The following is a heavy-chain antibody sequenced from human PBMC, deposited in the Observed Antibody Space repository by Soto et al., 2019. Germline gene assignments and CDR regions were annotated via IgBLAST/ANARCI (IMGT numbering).Heavy chain of an antibody. CDR3: ARRLRYFDWLLEFDY. J-gene: IGHJ4*02. CDR2: ISYDGSNK. CDR1: GFTFSSYG. V-gene: IGHV3-30*03. D-gene: IGHD3-9*01. Sequence: PGGSLRLSCAASGFTFSSYGMHWVRQAPGKGLEWVAVISYDGSNKYYADSVKGRFTISRDNSKNTLYLQMNSLRAEDTAVYYCARRLRYFDWLLEFDYWGQGTLVTVSS.